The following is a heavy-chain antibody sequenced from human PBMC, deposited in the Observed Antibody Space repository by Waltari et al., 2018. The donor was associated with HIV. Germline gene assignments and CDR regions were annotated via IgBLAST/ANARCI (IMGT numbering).Heavy chain of an antibody. CDR1: GYHFANYW. CDR2: IYPGDSDT. J-gene: IGHJ6*02. Sequence: EVQLVQSGAEVRKPGESLKISCKGSGYHFANYWIGWVRQMHETGLEWMGIIYPGDSDTRDSPSYQGQVTISVDNSTSTAYLQWSSLNASDTAMDYCARHLWFGEPSHYYYYDGMDVWGQGTTVTVSS. V-gene: IGHV5-51*01. CDR3: ARHLWFGEPSHYYYYDGMDV. D-gene: IGHD3-10*01.